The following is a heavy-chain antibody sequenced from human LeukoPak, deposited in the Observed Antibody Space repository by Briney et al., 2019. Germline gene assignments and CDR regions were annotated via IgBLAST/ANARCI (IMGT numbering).Heavy chain of an antibody. CDR1: GGSISSYY. CDR3: ARGGLRPYYYYYYGMDV. CDR2: IYYSGST. V-gene: IGHV4-59*01. Sequence: SETLSLTCTVSGGSISSYYWGWIRQPPGKGLEWIGYIYYSGSTNYNPSLKSRVTISVDTSKNQFSLKLSSVTAADTAVYYCARGGLRPYYYYYYGMDVWGQGTTVTVSS. D-gene: IGHD4-17*01. J-gene: IGHJ6*02.